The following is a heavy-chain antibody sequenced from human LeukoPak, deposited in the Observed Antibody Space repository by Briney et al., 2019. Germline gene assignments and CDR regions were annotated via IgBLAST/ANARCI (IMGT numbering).Heavy chain of an antibody. J-gene: IGHJ4*02. CDR1: GGSISSYY. Sequence: SETLSLTCTVSGGSISSYYWSWIRQPPGKGLEWIGYIYYSGSTNYNPSLKSRVTISVDTSKNQFSLKLSSVTAADTAVYYCASNSPSYYYDSSGYYHFDYWGQGTLVTVSS. D-gene: IGHD3-22*01. CDR2: IYYSGST. CDR3: ASNSPSYYYDSSGYYHFDY. V-gene: IGHV4-59*08.